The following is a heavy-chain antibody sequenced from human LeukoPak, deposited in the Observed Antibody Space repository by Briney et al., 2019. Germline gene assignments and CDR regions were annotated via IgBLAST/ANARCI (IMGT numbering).Heavy chain of an antibody. CDR3: ARTITMVRGALCY. Sequence: ASVKVSCKASGYTFTGYYMHWVRQAPGQGLEWMGWINPNSGGTNYAQKFQSRVTMTRDTSISTAYMELSRLRSDDTAVYYCARTITMVRGALCYWGQGTLVTVSS. J-gene: IGHJ4*02. D-gene: IGHD3-10*01. CDR1: GYTFTGYY. CDR2: INPNSGGT. V-gene: IGHV1-2*02.